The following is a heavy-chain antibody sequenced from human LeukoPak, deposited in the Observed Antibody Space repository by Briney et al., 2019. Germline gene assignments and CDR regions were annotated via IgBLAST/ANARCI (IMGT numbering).Heavy chain of an antibody. D-gene: IGHD3-10*01. CDR3: AKGVEPYLWSLFDL. J-gene: IGHJ2*01. V-gene: IGHV3-30*18. CDR2: ISYDGSNK. Sequence: PGRSLRLSCAASGFTFSNYGMHWVRQAPGKGLEWVAVISYDGSNKYYADSVKGRFTISRDNSKNTLYLQMNSLRAEDTAVYYCAKGVEPYLWSLFDLWGRGTLVTVSS. CDR1: GFTFSNYG.